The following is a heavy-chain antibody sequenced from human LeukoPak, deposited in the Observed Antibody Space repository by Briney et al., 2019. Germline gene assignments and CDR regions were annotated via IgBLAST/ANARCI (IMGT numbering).Heavy chain of an antibody. D-gene: IGHD3-10*01. J-gene: IGHJ4*02. CDR2: IWYDGSNK. Sequence: QSGGPLGLSCAASGFTFSNYGMHWVRQAPGKGLEWVAVIWYDGSNKYYADSVKGRFTISRDNSKNTLYLQMNSLRAEDTAVYYCAGNYGPYYFDYWGQGTLVTVSS. V-gene: IGHV3-33*01. CDR1: GFTFSNYG. CDR3: AGNYGPYYFDY.